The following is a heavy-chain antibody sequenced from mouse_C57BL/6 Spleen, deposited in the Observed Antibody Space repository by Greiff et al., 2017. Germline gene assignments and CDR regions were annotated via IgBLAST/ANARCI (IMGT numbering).Heavy chain of an antibody. CDR3: ARPAVVAHWYFDV. CDR2: IYPGDGDT. CDR1: GYAFSSYW. D-gene: IGHD1-1*01. J-gene: IGHJ1*03. Sequence: QVQLQQSGAELVKPGASVKISCKASGYAFSSYWMNWVKQRPGKGLEWIGQIYPGDGDTNYNGKFKGKATLTADKSSSTAYMQLSSLTSEDSAVYFCARPAVVAHWYFDVWGTWTTVTVSS. V-gene: IGHV1-80*01.